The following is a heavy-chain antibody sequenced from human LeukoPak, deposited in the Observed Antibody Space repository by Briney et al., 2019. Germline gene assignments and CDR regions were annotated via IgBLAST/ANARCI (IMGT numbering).Heavy chain of an antibody. CDR2: ISSNGGST. V-gene: IGHV3-64*01. CDR1: GFTFSSYA. Sequence: PGGSLRLSCAASGFTFSSYAMHWVRQAPGKGLEYVSAISSNGGSTYYANSVKGRFTISRDNSKNTLYLQMGSLRAEDMAVYYCARESPVGATSYYYYMDVWGKGTTVTVSS. CDR3: ARESPVGATSYYYYMDV. D-gene: IGHD1-26*01. J-gene: IGHJ6*03.